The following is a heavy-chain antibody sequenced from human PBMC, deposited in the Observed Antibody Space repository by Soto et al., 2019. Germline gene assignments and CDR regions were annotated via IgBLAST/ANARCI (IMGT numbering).Heavy chain of an antibody. CDR3: ARIAYDILTGYYRGTRYGMDV. V-gene: IGHV1-69*01. CDR2: IIPIFGTA. Sequence: QVQLVQSGAAVKKPGSSVKVSCKASGGTFSSYAISWVRQAPGQGLEWMGGIIPIFGTANYAQKVQGRVTITADESTSTAYMELSSLRSEDTAVYYCARIAYDILTGYYRGTRYGMDVWGQGTTVTVSS. CDR1: GGTFSSYA. D-gene: IGHD3-9*01. J-gene: IGHJ6*02.